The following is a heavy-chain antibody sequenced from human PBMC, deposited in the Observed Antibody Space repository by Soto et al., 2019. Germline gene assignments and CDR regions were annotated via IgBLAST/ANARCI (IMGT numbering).Heavy chain of an antibody. J-gene: IGHJ6*02. CDR1: GYTFTGCY. D-gene: IGHD6-13*01. V-gene: IGHV1-2*04. CDR3: ARDQTSSWYVGGMDV. CDR2: INPNSGGT. Sequence: ASVKVSCKACGYTFTGCYLYWLHQAPGQGLEWMGWINPNSGGTNYAQKFQGWVTMTRDTSISTAYMELSRLRSDDTAVYYCARDQTSSWYVGGMDVWGQETTGTVSS.